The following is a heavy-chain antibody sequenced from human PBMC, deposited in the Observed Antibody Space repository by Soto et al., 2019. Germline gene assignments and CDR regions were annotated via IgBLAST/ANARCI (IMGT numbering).Heavy chain of an antibody. D-gene: IGHD3-16*01. CDR2: SPPIFGTS. Sequence: QVKLVQSGAEVKKLGSSVKVSGKASGATFSTYSISWVQQAPGQGLEWMGVSPPIFGTSKYVQKFQGRVTITAAEATSTGYMELSSLRSDDTAVYYYASGGRYPKSYYYSGMDVWGQGTTVTVSS. V-gene: IGHV1-69*01. J-gene: IGHJ6*02. CDR1: GATFSTYS. CDR3: ASGGRYPKSYYYSGMDV.